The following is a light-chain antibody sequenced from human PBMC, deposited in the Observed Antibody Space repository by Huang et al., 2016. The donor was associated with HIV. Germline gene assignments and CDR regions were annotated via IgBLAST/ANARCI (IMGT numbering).Light chain of an antibody. V-gene: IGKV3-11*01. CDR1: QSISNF. CDR3: QQRSSWPPFT. CDR2: DAS. J-gene: IGKJ3*01. Sequence: EILLTQSPATLSLSPGERATLSCRASQSISNFLAWYQQRPGQPPRILIYDASTRATGIPDRFSGSGSGTDFTLTISTLEPEDFAVYYCQQRSSWPPFTFGPGTKVDFK.